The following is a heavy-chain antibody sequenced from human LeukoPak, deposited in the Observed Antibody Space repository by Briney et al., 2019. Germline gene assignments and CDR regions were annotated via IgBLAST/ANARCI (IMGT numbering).Heavy chain of an antibody. CDR1: GDSISSGDYY. V-gene: IGHV4-30-4*01. CDR2: IYYSGST. CDR3: ARADDDSSGLYYVSYDY. J-gene: IGHJ4*02. Sequence: PSETLSLTCTVSGDSISSGDYYWTWVRQPPGEGLEWIGYIYYSGSTYYNPSLKSRVTISVDTSKNQFSLKLSSVTAADTAVYYCARADDDSSGLYYVSYDYWGQGTLVTVSS. D-gene: IGHD3-22*01.